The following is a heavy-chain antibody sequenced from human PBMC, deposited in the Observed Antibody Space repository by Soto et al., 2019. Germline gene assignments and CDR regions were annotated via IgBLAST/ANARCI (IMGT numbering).Heavy chain of an antibody. CDR3: ARLVVVSPVANA. CDR1: GGSINYNSYY. D-gene: IGHD2-15*01. J-gene: IGHJ5*02. CDR2: IFYTGTT. Sequence: SETLSLTCSVSGGSINYNSYYWGWIRQPPGKGLEWVGGIFYTGTTYYSPSLKDRVTISVDTSKNSFSLNLTSVTAADTAVYFCARLVVVSPVANAWGQGTLVTVYS. V-gene: IGHV4-39*02.